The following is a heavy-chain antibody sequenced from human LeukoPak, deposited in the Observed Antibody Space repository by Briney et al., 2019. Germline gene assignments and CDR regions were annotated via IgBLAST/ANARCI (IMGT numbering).Heavy chain of an antibody. CDR3: TTLYYYGSGSFVY. CDR1: GFTFSNAW. D-gene: IGHD3-10*01. J-gene: IGHJ4*02. Sequence: GGSLRLSCAASGFTFSNAWMSWVRQAPGKGLEWVGRIKSKTDGGTTDYAAPVKGRFTISRDDSKNTLYLQMNSLKTEDTAVYYCTTLYYYGSGSFVYWGQGTLVTVSS. CDR2: IKSKTDGGTT. V-gene: IGHV3-15*01.